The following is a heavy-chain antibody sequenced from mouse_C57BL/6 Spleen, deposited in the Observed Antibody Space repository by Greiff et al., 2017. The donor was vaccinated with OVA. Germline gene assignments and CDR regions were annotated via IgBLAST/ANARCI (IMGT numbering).Heavy chain of an antibody. CDR3: ARLAYYGSRYFDY. CDR1: GYTFTSYW. Sequence: QVQLQQPGTELVKPGASVMLSCKASGYTFTSYWMHWVKQRPGQGLEWIGNINPSNGGTNYNEKFKSKATLTVDKSSSTAYMQLSSLTSEDSAVYYCARLAYYGSRYFDYWGQGTTLTVSS. D-gene: IGHD1-1*01. CDR2: INPSNGGT. V-gene: IGHV1-53*01. J-gene: IGHJ2*01.